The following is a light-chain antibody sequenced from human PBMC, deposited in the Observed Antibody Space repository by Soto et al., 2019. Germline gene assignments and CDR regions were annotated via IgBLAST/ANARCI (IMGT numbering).Light chain of an antibody. CDR3: SSYTSRGTLVV. V-gene: IGLV2-14*01. J-gene: IGLJ2*01. CDR2: EVS. Sequence: QSALTQPASVSGSPGQSITISCTGTSSDVGGYNYVSWYQHHPGKPPKLMIFEVSNRPSGVSGRFSGSKSGNTASLTISGLQAEDEGDYYCSSYTSRGTLVVFGGGTKVTVL. CDR1: SSDVGGYNY.